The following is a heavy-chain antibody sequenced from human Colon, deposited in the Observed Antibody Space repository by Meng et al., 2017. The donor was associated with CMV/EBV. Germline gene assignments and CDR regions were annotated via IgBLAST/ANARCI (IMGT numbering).Heavy chain of an antibody. V-gene: IGHV3-7*01. CDR1: GSSFSNSW. CDR2: TNEEGSDK. Sequence: GESLKISCAASGSSFSNSWMIWVRRAPGKGLEWVAKTNEEGSDKYYVDSVKGRFTIFRDNAKNSVYLQMNSLRAEDTAVYYCASTGTLYGRYFCYWGQGTLVTVSS. CDR3: ASTGTLYGRYFCY. J-gene: IGHJ4*02. D-gene: IGHD2/OR15-2a*01.